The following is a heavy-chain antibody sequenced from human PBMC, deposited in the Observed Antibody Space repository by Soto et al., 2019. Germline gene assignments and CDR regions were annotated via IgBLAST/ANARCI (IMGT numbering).Heavy chain of an antibody. D-gene: IGHD7-27*01. CDR1: GFSISTYG. V-gene: IGHV3-33*01. Sequence: VQLVESGGGVVQQGGSLRLSCAASGFSISTYGMHWVRQAPGKGLECVTVIWYDGSNTFYADSVNGRFTISRDKSKNTVFLQLNTLRGEDTALYYCARDLTPSRKGMDVWGQGTTVTVSS. J-gene: IGHJ6*02. CDR2: IWYDGSNT. CDR3: ARDLTPSRKGMDV.